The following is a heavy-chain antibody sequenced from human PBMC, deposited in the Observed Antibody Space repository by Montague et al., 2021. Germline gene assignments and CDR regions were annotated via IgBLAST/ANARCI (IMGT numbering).Heavy chain of an antibody. V-gene: IGHV4-59*01. Sequence: SETLSLTCTVSGDSMNTYKWNWIRQPPGKGLEWIGHIYYSRRTNYNPSLKSRVTISVDTSKNQFSLKLSSVTAADTAFYYCAVTNPYYYYGTDAWGQGTTVTVSS. CDR3: AVTNPYYYYGTDA. CDR1: GDSMNTYK. CDR2: IYYSRRT. J-gene: IGHJ6*02. D-gene: IGHD1-14*01.